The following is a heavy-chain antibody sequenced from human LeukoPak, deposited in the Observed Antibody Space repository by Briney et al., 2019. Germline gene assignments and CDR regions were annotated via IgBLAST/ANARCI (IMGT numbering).Heavy chain of an antibody. CDR1: GFTSSAYA. CDR3: AKGYDYNNWYFDL. J-gene: IGHJ2*01. D-gene: IGHD3-10*01. V-gene: IGHV3-23*01. CDR2: IRSSGGDT. Sequence: GGSLRLSCAASGFTSSAYAMSWVRQAPGKELEWVSAIRSSGGDTFYADSVKGRFTISRDNSKNTLYLQMNSLRAGDTAVYFCAKGYDYNNWYFDLWGRGTQVTVSS.